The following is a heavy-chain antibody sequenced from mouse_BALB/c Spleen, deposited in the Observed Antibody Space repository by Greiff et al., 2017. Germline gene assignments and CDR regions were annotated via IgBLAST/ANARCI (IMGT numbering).Heavy chain of an antibody. CDR1: GFTFSDYY. J-gene: IGHJ4*01. Sequence: EVQLQQSGGGLVKPGGSLKLSCAASGFTFSDYYMYWVRQTPEKRLEWVATISDGGSYTYYPDSVKGRFTISRDNAKNNLYLQMSSLKSEDTAMYYCAREGDGNSYYYAMDYWGQGTSVTVSS. V-gene: IGHV5-4*02. CDR2: ISDGGSYT. D-gene: IGHD2-1*01. CDR3: AREGDGNSYYYAMDY.